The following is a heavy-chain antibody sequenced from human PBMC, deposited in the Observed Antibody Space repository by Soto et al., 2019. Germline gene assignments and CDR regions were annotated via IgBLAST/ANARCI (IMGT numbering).Heavy chain of an antibody. Sequence: GASVKVSCKASGDIFTSHYMHWLRQAPGQGLEWMGYIAPSVGSTAYAQEFQGRVTMTRDMSSSSAYMELSSLRSDDTAMYYCASEKGGFDIWGQGTVVTVSS. V-gene: IGHV1-46*01. CDR1: GDIFTSHY. J-gene: IGHJ3*02. D-gene: IGHD2-15*01. CDR2: IAPSVGST. CDR3: ASEKGGFDI.